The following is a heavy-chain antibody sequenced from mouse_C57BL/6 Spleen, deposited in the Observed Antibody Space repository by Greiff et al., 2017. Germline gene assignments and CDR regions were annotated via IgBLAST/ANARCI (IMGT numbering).Heavy chain of an antibody. D-gene: IGHD1-1*01. CDR1: GYTFTSYW. CDR3: ARNYGTLPYMDY. J-gene: IGHJ4*01. Sequence: VQLQQPGAELVMPGASVKLSCKASGYTFTSYWMHWVKQRPGQGLEWIGEIDPSDSYTNYNQKFKGKSTLTVDKSSSTAYMQLSSLTSEDSAVYYCARNYGTLPYMDYWGQGTSVTVSS. CDR2: IDPSDSYT. V-gene: IGHV1-69*01.